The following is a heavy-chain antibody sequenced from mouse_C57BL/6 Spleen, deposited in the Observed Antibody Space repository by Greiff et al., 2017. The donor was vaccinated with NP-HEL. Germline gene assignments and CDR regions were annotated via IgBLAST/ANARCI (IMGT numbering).Heavy chain of an antibody. J-gene: IGHJ3*01. CDR1: GFTFSDYY. V-gene: IGHV5-12*01. D-gene: IGHD2-1*01. CDR2: ISNGGGST. CDR3: ARLGNGAWFAY. Sequence: EVQVVESGGGLVQPGGSLKLSCAASGFTFSDYYMYWVRQTPEKRLAWVAYISNGGGSTSYPDTVKVRFTISRDNAKNTLYLQMSRLKSEDTAMYYCARLGNGAWFAYWGQGTLVTVSA.